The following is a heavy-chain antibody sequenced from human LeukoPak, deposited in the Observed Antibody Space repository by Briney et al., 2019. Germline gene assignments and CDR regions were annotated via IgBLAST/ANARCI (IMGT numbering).Heavy chain of an antibody. J-gene: IGHJ5*02. D-gene: IGHD2/OR15-2a*01. CDR3: AKAGYFPGPWFDP. V-gene: IGHV3-30*18. CDR1: GFTFSSYG. CDR2: ISYDGSNK. Sequence: PGGSLRLSCAASGFTFSSYGMHWVRQAPGKWLEWVAVISYDGSNKYYADSVKGRFTISRDNSKNTLYLQMDSLRAEDTALYYCAKAGYFPGPWFDPWGQGTLVTVSS.